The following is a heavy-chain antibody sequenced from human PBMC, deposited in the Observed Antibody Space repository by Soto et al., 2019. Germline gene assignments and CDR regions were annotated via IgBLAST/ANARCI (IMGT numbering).Heavy chain of an antibody. CDR3: AKDVKLELRPGWYYYMDV. J-gene: IGHJ6*03. CDR2: ISGSGGST. Sequence: GGSLRLSCAASGFTFSSYAMSWVRQAPGKGLEWVSAISGSGGSTYYADSVKGRFTISRDNSKNTLYLQMNSLRAEDTAVYYCAKDVKLELRPGWYYYMDVWGKGTTVTVSS. CDR1: GFTFSSYA. D-gene: IGHD1-7*01. V-gene: IGHV3-23*01.